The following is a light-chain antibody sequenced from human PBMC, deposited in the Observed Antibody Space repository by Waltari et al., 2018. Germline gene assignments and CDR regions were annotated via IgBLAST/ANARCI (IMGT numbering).Light chain of an antibody. CDR1: SGPVTSSRY. J-gene: IGLJ2*01. Sequence: QAVVTPEPSLNVSPGGTVTLTCGSCSGPVTSSRYPCWLQQRPGQAPRTLIYDSFMKHSWTPARFSGSLLGGKAALTLSGAQAEDEADYYCWLAYSGGVVVYGGGTKLAVL. CDR2: DSF. CDR3: WLAYSGGVVV. V-gene: IGLV7-46*01.